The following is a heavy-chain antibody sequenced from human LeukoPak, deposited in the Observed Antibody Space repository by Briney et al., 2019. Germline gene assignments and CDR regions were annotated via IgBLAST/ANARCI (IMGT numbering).Heavy chain of an antibody. V-gene: IGHV3-30*02. Sequence: GGSLRLSCSASGFTFSNYAMHWVRQAPGKGLEWVASIRYDGNNKYYADSVKGRFTISRDNSKNTLYLQMNSLRAEDAAVYYCAKGGSEMATILGTYYFDFWGRGTLVTVSS. J-gene: IGHJ4*02. CDR2: IRYDGNNK. CDR1: GFTFSNYA. CDR3: AKGGSEMATILGTYYFDF. D-gene: IGHD5-24*01.